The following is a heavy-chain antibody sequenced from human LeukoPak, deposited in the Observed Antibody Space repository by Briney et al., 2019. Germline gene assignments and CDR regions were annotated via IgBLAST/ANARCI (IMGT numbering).Heavy chain of an antibody. D-gene: IGHD6-6*01. Sequence: GGSLRLSRAASGFTFSNAWMNWVRQAPGKGLEWVGRIKSKTDGGTADYAAPVKGRFTISRDDSKNTLYLQMNSLKTEDTAVYYCTTDQAARLPRGYWGQGTLVTVSS. V-gene: IGHV3-15*07. CDR3: TTDQAARLPRGY. CDR1: GFTFSNAW. CDR2: IKSKTDGGTA. J-gene: IGHJ4*02.